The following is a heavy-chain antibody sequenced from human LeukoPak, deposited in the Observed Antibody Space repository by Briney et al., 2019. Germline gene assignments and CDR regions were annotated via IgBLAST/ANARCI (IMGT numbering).Heavy chain of an antibody. V-gene: IGHV4-31*03. CDR3: ARATLGANFDY. CDR2: IYYTGST. J-gene: IGHJ4*02. D-gene: IGHD1-26*01. CDR1: GGSISSGGYY. Sequence: ASETLSLTCTVSGGSISSGGYYWSWIRQHPGKGLEWTGYIYYTGSTYYNPSLESRVTISVDTSKNQFSLKLSSVTAADTAVYYCARATLGANFDYWGQGTLVTVYS.